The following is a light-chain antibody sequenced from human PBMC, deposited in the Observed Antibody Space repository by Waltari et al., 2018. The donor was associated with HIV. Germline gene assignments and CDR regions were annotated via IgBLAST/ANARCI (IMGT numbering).Light chain of an antibody. Sequence: QSVLTQPPSASGTPGQRVTLSSSGSLSTIGSNFGYWYQHLPGPGPKTVIYRSDQRPSGVPDRFSGSKSGTSASLAISGLRSEDEVDYYCAVWDDVLSGPVLGGGTKLTVL. CDR2: RSD. CDR3: AVWDDVLSGPV. V-gene: IGLV1-47*01. CDR1: LSTIGSNF. J-gene: IGLJ2*01.